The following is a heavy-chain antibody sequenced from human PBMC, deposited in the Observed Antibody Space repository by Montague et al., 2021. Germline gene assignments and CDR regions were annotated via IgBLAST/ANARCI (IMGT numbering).Heavy chain of an antibody. CDR2: MRPSGSP. Sequence: SETLSLTCSVSGGSVNGYDWSWIQQPPGKGLEWIGCMRPSGSPNYNPSFKSRLAISIDRSRNQFSLELSFVTAADTAIYFCGRDYWGSIDYWGHGILVTVSS. CDR3: GRDYWGSIDY. CDR1: GGSVNGYD. D-gene: IGHD7-27*01. V-gene: IGHV4-59*02. J-gene: IGHJ4*01.